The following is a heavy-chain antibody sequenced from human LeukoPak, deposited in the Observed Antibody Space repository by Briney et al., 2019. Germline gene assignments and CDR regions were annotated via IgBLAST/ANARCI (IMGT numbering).Heavy chain of an antibody. V-gene: IGHV3-48*01. CDR1: GFTFSDYS. D-gene: IGHD3-22*01. J-gene: IGHJ4*02. Sequence: GGSLRLSCAASGFTFSDYSMNWVRQPPPPGLDWVSYISSSTSTISYANSVRGRFTISRDNAKSSLYLQMNSLRAEDTAVYYCARDRAGGAYHYDSSGYYYWGQGTLVTVSS. CDR2: ISSSTSTI. CDR3: ARDRAGGAYHYDSSGYYY.